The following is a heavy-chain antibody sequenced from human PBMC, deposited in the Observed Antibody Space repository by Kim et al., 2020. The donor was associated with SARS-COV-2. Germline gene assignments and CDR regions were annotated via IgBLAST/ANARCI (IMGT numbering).Heavy chain of an antibody. Sequence: GGSLRLSCAASGFNFRSYGMHWVRQAPGKGLEWVASIWFDGSDKYYADSVQGRFTISRDNVKNTLNLQLDSLRADDTASYYCARGAPWGISVPHAIKVWYSDLWGRGTLVTVSS. CDR3: ARGAPWGISVPHAIKVWYSDL. CDR2: IWFDGSDK. J-gene: IGHJ2*01. CDR1: GFNFRSYG. D-gene: IGHD2-8*01. V-gene: IGHV3-33*01.